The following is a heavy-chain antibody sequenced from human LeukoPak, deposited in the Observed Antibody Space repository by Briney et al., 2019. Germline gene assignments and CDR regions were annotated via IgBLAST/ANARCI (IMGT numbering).Heavy chain of an antibody. V-gene: IGHV1-3*01. CDR2: INAGNGNT. J-gene: IGHJ4*02. CDR1: GYTFTSYA. Sequence: GASVKVSCKASGYTFTSYAMHWVRQAPGQRLEWMGWINAGNGNTKYSQKFQGRVTITRDTSASTAYMELSSLRSEDTAVYYCARKPRGSGTLDYWGQGTLVTVSS. D-gene: IGHD3-10*01. CDR3: ARKPRGSGTLDY.